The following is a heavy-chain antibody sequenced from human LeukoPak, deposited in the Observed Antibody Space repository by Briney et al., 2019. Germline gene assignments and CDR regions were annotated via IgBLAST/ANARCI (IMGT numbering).Heavy chain of an antibody. CDR3: AKCEAYYYDSSGYYEGYFDL. J-gene: IGHJ2*01. CDR2: ISGSGGST. V-gene: IGHV3-23*01. D-gene: IGHD3-22*01. Sequence: GGSLRLSCAASTFAFNTYAMSWVRQAPGKGLEWVSVISGSGGSTDYADSVKGRFTISRDNSKNTLYLQMNSLRAEDTAVYYCAKCEAYYYDSSGYYEGYFDLWGRGTLVTVSS. CDR1: TFAFNTYA.